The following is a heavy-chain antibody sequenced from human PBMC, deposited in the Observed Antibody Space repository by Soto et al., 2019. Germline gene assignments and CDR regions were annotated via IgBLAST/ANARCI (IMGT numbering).Heavy chain of an antibody. Sequence: GSLRLSCVVSVFPFGANAMSWVRQAPGKGLEWVSGLSNTGRRTSYADSVKGRFNISRDNSENTVYLQMNSLRVEDTAVYYCATEMGATQGPFDNWGQGTLVTGSS. D-gene: IGHD1-26*01. CDR1: VFPFGANA. CDR3: ATEMGATQGPFDN. V-gene: IGHV3-23*01. CDR2: LSNTGRRT. J-gene: IGHJ4*02.